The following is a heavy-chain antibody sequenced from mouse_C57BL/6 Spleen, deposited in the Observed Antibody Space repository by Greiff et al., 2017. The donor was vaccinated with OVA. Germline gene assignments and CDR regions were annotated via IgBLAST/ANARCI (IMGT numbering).Heavy chain of an antibody. Sequence: EVQLQQSGPELVKPGASVKISCKASGYTFTDYYMNWVKQSHGQSLEWIGDINPNNGGTSYNQKFKGKATLTVDKSSSTAYMELRSLTSEDSAVYYCARGVNYLYAMDYWGQGTSVTVSS. J-gene: IGHJ4*01. V-gene: IGHV1-26*01. D-gene: IGHD2-1*01. CDR2: INPNNGGT. CDR1: GYTFTDYY. CDR3: ARGVNYLYAMDY.